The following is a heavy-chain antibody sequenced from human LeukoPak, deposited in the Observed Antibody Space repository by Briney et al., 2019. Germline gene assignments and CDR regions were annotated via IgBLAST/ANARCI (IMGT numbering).Heavy chain of an antibody. Sequence: SETLSLTCAVYGGSFSGYYWSWIRQPPGKGLEWIGEIDHSGSTNYNPSLKSRVTISVDTSKNQFSLKLSSVTAADTAVYYCARRALHVGVSYYFDYWGQGTLVTVSS. CDR3: ARRALHVGVSYYFDY. D-gene: IGHD3-10*02. J-gene: IGHJ4*02. CDR1: GGSFSGYY. CDR2: IDHSGST. V-gene: IGHV4-34*01.